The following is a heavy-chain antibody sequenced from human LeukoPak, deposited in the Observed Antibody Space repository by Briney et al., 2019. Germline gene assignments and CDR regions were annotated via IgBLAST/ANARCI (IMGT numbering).Heavy chain of an antibody. CDR1: GFPFSNAW. J-gene: IGHJ4*02. V-gene: IGHV3-15*01. CDR3: IIRAN. Sequence: PGGSLRLSCTASGFPFSNAWMNRVRQAPGKGLEWVGRIKSKTDGGTTDYAAPVKGRFTISRDDSENTVYLQMSSLQIEDTAVYYCIIRANWGQGTLVTVSS. CDR2: IKSKTDGGTT.